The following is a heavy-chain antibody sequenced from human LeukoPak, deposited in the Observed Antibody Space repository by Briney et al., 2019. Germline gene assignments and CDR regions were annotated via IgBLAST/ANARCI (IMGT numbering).Heavy chain of an antibody. CDR3: ARSARGAPGDAFDI. CDR2: IIPILGIV. J-gene: IGHJ3*02. D-gene: IGHD3-10*01. CDR1: GGTFSSYA. V-gene: IGHV1-69*04. Sequence: GSSVKVSCKASGGTFSSYAISWERQAPGQGLEWMGRIIPILGIVNFAQKFQGRVTITADKSTSTAYMELSSLRSEDTAVYYCARSARGAPGDAFDIWGQGTMVTVSS.